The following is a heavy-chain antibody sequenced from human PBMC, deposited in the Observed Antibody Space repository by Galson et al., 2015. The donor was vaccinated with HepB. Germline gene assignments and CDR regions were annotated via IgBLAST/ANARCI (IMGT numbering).Heavy chain of an antibody. D-gene: IGHD3-22*01. Sequence: SLRLSCAASGFTFSSYSMNWVRQAPGKGLEWVSSISSSSSYIYYADSVKGRFTISRDNAKNSLYLQMNSLRAEDTAVYYCASNYYDSSGYYLGYFDYWGQGTLVTVSS. CDR3: ASNYYDSSGYYLGYFDY. J-gene: IGHJ4*02. CDR1: GFTFSSYS. V-gene: IGHV3-21*01. CDR2: ISSSSSYI.